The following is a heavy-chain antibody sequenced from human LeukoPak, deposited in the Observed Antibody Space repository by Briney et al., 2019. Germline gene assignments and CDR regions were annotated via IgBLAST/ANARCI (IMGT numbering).Heavy chain of an antibody. CDR1: GFTFSSYS. V-gene: IGHV3-21*04. CDR3: AKDLEYSSSWYGY. CDR2: ISSSSSYI. J-gene: IGHJ4*02. D-gene: IGHD6-13*01. Sequence: GGSLRLSCAASGFTFSSYSMNWVRQAPGKGLEWVSSISSSSSYIYYADSVKGRFTISRDNSKNTLYLQMNSLRAEDTAVYYCAKDLEYSSSWYGYWGQGTLVTVSS.